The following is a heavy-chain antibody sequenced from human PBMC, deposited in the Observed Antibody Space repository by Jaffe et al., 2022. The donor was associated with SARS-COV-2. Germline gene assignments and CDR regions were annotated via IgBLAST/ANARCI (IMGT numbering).Heavy chain of an antibody. CDR1: GYTFTGYY. D-gene: IGHD1-20*01. CDR3: ACEASITGTTFGMDV. Sequence: QVQLVQSGAEVKKPGASVKVSCKASGYTFTGYYMHWVRQAPGQGLEWMGRINPNSGGTNYAQKFQGRVTMTRDTSISTAYMELSRLRSDDTAVYYCACEASITGTTFGMDVWGQGTTVTVSS. J-gene: IGHJ6*02. CDR2: INPNSGGT. V-gene: IGHV1-2*06.